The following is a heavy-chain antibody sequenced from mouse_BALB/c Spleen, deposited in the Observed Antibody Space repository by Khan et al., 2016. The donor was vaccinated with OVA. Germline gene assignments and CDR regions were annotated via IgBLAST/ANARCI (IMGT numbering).Heavy chain of an antibody. CDR1: GYSITSNYA. V-gene: IGHV3-2*02. D-gene: IGHD1-1*01. CDR2: ISYSGST. J-gene: IGHJ4*01. CDR3: ARGNYYGYAMDY. Sequence: EVQLVESGPGLVKPSQSLSLTCTVTGYSITSNYAWNWIRQFPGNKLEWMGYISYSGSTNYNPSLKSRISTNRDTSKNQFFLPLNSVTTGDTATYYCARGNYYGYAMDYWGQGTSITVSS.